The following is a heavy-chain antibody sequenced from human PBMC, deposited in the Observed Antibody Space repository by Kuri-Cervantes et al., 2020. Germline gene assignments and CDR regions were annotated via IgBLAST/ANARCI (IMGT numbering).Heavy chain of an antibody. Sequence: GESLKISCAASGFTFSSYAMSWVRQAPGKGLEWVSAISGSGGSTYYADSVKGRFTVSRDNAKNSLYLQMNSLRADDTAVYYCARDVTSFGVVTRYFDFWGQGTLVTISS. J-gene: IGHJ4*02. CDR1: GFTFSSYA. D-gene: IGHD3-3*01. CDR3: ARDVTSFGVVTRYFDF. CDR2: ISGSGGST. V-gene: IGHV3-23*01.